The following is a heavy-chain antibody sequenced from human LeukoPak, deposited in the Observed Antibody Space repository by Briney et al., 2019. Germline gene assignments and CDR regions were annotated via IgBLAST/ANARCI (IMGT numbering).Heavy chain of an antibody. CDR2: LNPISGTP. J-gene: IGHJ4*02. D-gene: IGHD3-10*02. CDR3: ARSHLMLATRTSYYFDY. CDR1: GGTFTNFP. Sequence: GASVKVSCKASGGTFTNFPVSWVRQVPGQGLEWVGGLNPISGTPTYAQKLHGRVTITTDESTGTDYMELSSLRSEDTALYYCARSHLMLATRTSYYFDYWGQGTLVTVSS. V-gene: IGHV1-69*05.